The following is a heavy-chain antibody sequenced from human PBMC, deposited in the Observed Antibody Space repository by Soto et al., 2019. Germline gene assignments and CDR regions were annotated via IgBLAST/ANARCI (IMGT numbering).Heavy chain of an antibody. J-gene: IGHJ4*02. CDR1: GGTFSSYA. CDR2: IIPIFGTA. Sequence: QVPLVQSGAEVKKPGSSVKVSCKASGGTFSSYAISWVRQAPGQGLEWMGGIIPIFGTANYAQKFQGRVTITADESTSTAYMELSSLRSEDTAVYYCARALNDFQGATIGRFDYWGQGTLVTVSS. D-gene: IGHD1-1*01. CDR3: ARALNDFQGATIGRFDY. V-gene: IGHV1-69*01.